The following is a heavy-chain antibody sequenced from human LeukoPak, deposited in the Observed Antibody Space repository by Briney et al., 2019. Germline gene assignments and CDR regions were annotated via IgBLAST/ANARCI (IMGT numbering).Heavy chain of an antibody. J-gene: IGHJ3*01. D-gene: IGHD3-16*01. CDR3: ARTYHDALAF. CDR1: GASISTSDCC. CDR2: IYYSGST. V-gene: IGHV4-39*01. Sequence: PSETLSLTCTVSGASISTSDCCWGWVRQPPGKGLEWIGSIYYSGSTYYNPSLKSRVTISVDTSKNQFSLKLSSMTAADTAVFYCARTYHDALAFWGQGTMVTVSS.